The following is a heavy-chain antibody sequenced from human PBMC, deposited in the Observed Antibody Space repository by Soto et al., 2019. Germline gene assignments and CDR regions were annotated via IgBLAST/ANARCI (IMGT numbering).Heavy chain of an antibody. CDR3: ERRGSRWSLDY. CDR1: GGSFSGYY. V-gene: IGHV4-34*01. CDR2: INHSGST. J-gene: IGHJ4*02. D-gene: IGHD1-26*01. Sequence: SETLSLTCAVYGGSFSGYYWSWIRQPPGKGLEWIGEINHSGSTNYNPSLKSRVTISVDTSKNQFSLKLSSVTAADTAVYYCERRGSRWSLDYWGQGNLVTVSS.